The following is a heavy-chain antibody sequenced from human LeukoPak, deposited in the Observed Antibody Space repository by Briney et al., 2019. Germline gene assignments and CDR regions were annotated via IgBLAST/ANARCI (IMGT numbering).Heavy chain of an antibody. J-gene: IGHJ6*02. CDR1: GFTFSSYA. CDR2: ISYDGSNK. Sequence: PGGSLRLSCAASGFTFSSYAMHWVRQAPGKGLEWVAVISYDGSNKYYADSVKGRFTISRDNSKNTLYLQMNSLRAEDTAVYYCARDLSRPIHYYDSSGYYDSGMDVWGQGTRATVSS. CDR3: ARDLSRPIHYYDSSGYYDSGMDV. D-gene: IGHD3-22*01. V-gene: IGHV3-30-3*01.